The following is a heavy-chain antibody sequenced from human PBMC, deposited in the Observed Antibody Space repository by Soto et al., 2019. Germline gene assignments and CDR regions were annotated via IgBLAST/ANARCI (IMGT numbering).Heavy chain of an antibody. V-gene: IGHV3-7*01. J-gene: IGHJ5*02. CDR3: VRGGSNYAS. D-gene: IGHD4-4*01. Sequence: VGSLRLSCTASGFTFSDSWMTWVRQAPGKGLEWVARIKPDESEKKYADSVKGRFSISRDNAKNSMYLQMDSLRGEDTAVYYCVRGGSNYASWGQGTLVTVSS. CDR2: IKPDESEK. CDR1: GFTFSDSW.